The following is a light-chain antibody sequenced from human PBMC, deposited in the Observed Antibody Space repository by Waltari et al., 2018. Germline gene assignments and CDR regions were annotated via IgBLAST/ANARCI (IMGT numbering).Light chain of an antibody. CDR2: KDT. CDR1: VPAKKS. J-gene: IGLJ2*01. V-gene: IGLV3-27*01. Sequence: SYQLTQPSSVSVSPGQTPRLTCSGAVPAKKSVRWFQQKPGQAPVLVIYKDTERPSGIPERISGSSSGTTVTLTISGAQVEDEADYYCYSAADSNLRVFGGGTRLTVL. CDR3: YSAADSNLRV.